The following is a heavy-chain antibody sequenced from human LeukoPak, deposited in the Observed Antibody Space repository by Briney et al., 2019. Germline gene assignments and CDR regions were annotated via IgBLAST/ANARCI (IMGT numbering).Heavy chain of an antibody. J-gene: IGHJ5*02. CDR2: IYTTGST. Sequence: PSQTLSLTCTVSGGSISSGSYYWSWIRQPAGKGLEWIGRIYTTGSTNYNPSLKSRVTISVDTSKNQFSLKLSSVTAADTAVYYCARHFGYSYGYWFDPWGQGTLVTVSS. D-gene: IGHD5-18*01. CDR1: GGSISSGSYY. CDR3: ARHFGYSYGYWFDP. V-gene: IGHV4-61*02.